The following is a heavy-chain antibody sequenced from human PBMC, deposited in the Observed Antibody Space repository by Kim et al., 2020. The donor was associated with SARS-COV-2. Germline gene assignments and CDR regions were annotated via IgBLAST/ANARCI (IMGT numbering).Heavy chain of an antibody. CDR2: IYHSGST. CDR1: GGSISSCGYS. CDR3: ARSYCSSTSCYNFDY. D-gene: IGHD2-2*02. J-gene: IGHJ4*02. Sequence: TLSLTCAVSGGSISSCGYSWSWIRQPPGKGLEWIGYIYHSGSTYYNPSLKSRVTISVDRSKNQFSLKLSSVTAADTAVYYCARSYCSSTSCYNFDYWGQGTLVTVSS. V-gene: IGHV4-30-2*01.